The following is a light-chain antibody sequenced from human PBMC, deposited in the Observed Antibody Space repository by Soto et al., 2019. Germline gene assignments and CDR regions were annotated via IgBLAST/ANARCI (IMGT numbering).Light chain of an antibody. V-gene: IGLV2-14*03. Sequence: QCALTQPASVSGSPGQSITISCTGTSSDVGGYNYVSWYQHHPGKAPKLMIYDVSNRPSGISNRFSGSKSGNTASLTISGLQAEDEADYYCSSYTSSSTPYVFGTGTKLTVL. J-gene: IGLJ1*01. CDR2: DVS. CDR1: SSDVGGYNY. CDR3: SSYTSSSTPYV.